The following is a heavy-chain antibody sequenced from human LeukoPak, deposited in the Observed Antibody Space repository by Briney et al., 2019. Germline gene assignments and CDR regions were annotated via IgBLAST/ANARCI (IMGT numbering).Heavy chain of an antibody. Sequence: GASVKVSCKASGGTFSSYAISWVRQAPGQGLEWMGGIIPIFGTASYAQKFQGRVTITRDTSASTAYMELSSLSSEDTAVYYCARTYGTLNWFDPWGQGTLVTVSS. D-gene: IGHD4-17*01. CDR3: ARTYGTLNWFDP. V-gene: IGHV1-69*05. CDR2: IIPIFGTA. J-gene: IGHJ5*02. CDR1: GGTFSSYA.